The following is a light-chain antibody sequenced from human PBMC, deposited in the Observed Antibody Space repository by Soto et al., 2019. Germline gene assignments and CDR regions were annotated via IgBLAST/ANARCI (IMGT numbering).Light chain of an antibody. Sequence: EIVLTQSPAALSVSSGERATLSCRASQNIITYLAWYQQKPGQAPRLLIYGASTRATGVPDRVSGSGSGTEFTLTISSLQSEDFAVYYCQQYSNWYTFGQGTKLEIK. V-gene: IGKV3-15*01. CDR1: QNIITY. CDR2: GAS. J-gene: IGKJ2*01. CDR3: QQYSNWYT.